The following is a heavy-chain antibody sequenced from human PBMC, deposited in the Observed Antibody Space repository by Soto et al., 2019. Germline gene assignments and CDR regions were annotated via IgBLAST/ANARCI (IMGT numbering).Heavy chain of an antibody. CDR3: ARGVVIPDGMDY. J-gene: IGHJ4*02. CDR1: GFTVSSNY. Sequence: EVQLVETGGGLIQPGGSLRLSCAASGFTVSSNYMSWVSQAPGKGLEWVSVIYSGGSTYYADSVKGRFTISRDNSKNTLYLQMNSLRAEDTAVYYCARGVVIPDGMDYWGQGTLVTVSS. CDR2: IYSGGST. D-gene: IGHD3-22*01. V-gene: IGHV3-53*02.